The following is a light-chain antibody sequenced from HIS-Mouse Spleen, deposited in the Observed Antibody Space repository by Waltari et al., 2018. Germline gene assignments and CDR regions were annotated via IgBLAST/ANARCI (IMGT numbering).Light chain of an antibody. CDR2: EGS. J-gene: IGLJ6*01. Sequence: QSALTQPASVSGSPGQSITISCTGTSSDVGSYNLVSWYQQHPGKAPKLMIYEGSKRPPGVSNRFSGSKSGNTASLTISGLQAEDEADYYCCSYAGSNVFGSGTKVTVL. CDR1: SSDVGSYNL. CDR3: CSYAGSNV. V-gene: IGLV2-23*01.